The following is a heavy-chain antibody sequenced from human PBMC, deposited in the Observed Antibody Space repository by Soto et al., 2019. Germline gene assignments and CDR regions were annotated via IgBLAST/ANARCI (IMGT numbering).Heavy chain of an antibody. CDR2: INAGNGNT. CDR3: ARDLASIQLWLDYYYYYGMDV. Sequence: ASVKVSCKASGYTFTSYAMHWVRQAPGQRLEWMGWINAGNGNTKYSQKFQGRVTITRDTSASTAYMELSSLRPEDTAVYYCARDLASIQLWLDYYYYYGMDVWGQGTTVTVSS. CDR1: GYTFTSYA. J-gene: IGHJ6*02. D-gene: IGHD5-18*01. V-gene: IGHV1-3*01.